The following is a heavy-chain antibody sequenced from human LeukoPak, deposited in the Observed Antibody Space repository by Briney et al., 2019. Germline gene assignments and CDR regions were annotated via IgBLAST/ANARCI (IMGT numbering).Heavy chain of an antibody. CDR1: GYTFTGYY. CDR2: INPNSGGT. Sequence: GASVKVSCKASGYTFTGYYMHWVRQAPGQGLKWMGWINPNSGGTNYAQKFQGRVTMTRDTSISTAYMELSRLRSDDTAVYYCARHDEDLYPHYYYYMDVWGKGTTVTVSS. J-gene: IGHJ6*03. D-gene: IGHD2/OR15-2a*01. CDR3: ARHDEDLYPHYYYYMDV. V-gene: IGHV1-2*02.